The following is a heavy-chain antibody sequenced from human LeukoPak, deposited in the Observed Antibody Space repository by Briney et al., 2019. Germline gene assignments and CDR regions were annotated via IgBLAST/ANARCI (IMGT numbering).Heavy chain of an antibody. Sequence: GGSLRLSCAASGFTVSSNYMSWVRQAPGKGLEWVSVIYSGGSTYYADSVKGRFTISRDNSKNTLYLQMNSLRAEETAVYYCARGGYDFWSGYPDAFDIWGQGTMVTVSS. J-gene: IGHJ3*02. CDR2: IYSGGST. D-gene: IGHD3-3*01. CDR3: ARGGYDFWSGYPDAFDI. V-gene: IGHV3-53*01. CDR1: GFTVSSNY.